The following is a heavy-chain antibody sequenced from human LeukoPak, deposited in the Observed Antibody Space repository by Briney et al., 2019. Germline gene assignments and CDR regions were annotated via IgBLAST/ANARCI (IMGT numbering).Heavy chain of an antibody. V-gene: IGHV1-69*05. CDR3: ARGPLFYGSGVTYFDD. Sequence: SVKVSCKASGGTFSNFAISWVRQAPGQGLEWMGGIIPVFGTANYAQKFQGRVTIITGESTSTAYMELSSLISEDTAVYYCARGPLFYGSGVTYFDDWGQGTLVTVSS. D-gene: IGHD3-10*01. CDR1: GGTFSNFA. J-gene: IGHJ4*02. CDR2: IIPVFGTA.